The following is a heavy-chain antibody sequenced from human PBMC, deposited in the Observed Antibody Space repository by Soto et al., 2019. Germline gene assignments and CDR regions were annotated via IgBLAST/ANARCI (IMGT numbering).Heavy chain of an antibody. V-gene: IGHV4-31*11. Sequence: QVQLQESGPGLVKPSQTLSLTCAVSGGSISGNGYYWNWIRQHPGKGLEWIGYISYSGLTFYSQSLKSRVTTSLDTSKNQFSLKLSSVTAADTAIYYCARGSIFGVVLNAFDIWGQGTMVAVSS. J-gene: IGHJ3*02. CDR1: GGSISGNGYY. CDR3: ARGSIFGVVLNAFDI. D-gene: IGHD3-3*01. CDR2: ISYSGLT.